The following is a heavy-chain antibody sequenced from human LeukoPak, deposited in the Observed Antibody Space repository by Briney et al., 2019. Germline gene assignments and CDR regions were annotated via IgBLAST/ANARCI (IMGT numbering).Heavy chain of an antibody. CDR2: ISYSGTT. J-gene: IGHJ4*02. CDR1: GGSISSSNYY. CDR3: ASEGYKSRWYLLGSVFR. V-gene: IGHV4-39*01. Sequence: KPSETLSLTCTVSGGSISSSNYYWGWIRQPPGKGLEWIGSISYSGTTYYNPSLKSRVTISVDTSKNQFSLRLSSVTATDTAVYYCASEGYKSRWYLLGSVFRWGQGTLVTVSS. D-gene: IGHD6-13*01.